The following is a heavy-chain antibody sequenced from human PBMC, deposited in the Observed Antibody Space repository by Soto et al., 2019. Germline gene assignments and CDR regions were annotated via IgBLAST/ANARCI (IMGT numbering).Heavy chain of an antibody. V-gene: IGHV1-69*13. CDR1: GGTFSSYA. D-gene: IGHD3-10*01. CDR2: IIPIFGTA. Sequence: ASVKVSCKASGGTFSSYAISWVRQAPGQGLEWMGGIIPIFGTANYAQKFQGRVTITADESTSTAYMELSSLRSEDTAVYYCARDISKLLLWFGEGRDGMDVWGQGTTVTVSS. J-gene: IGHJ6*02. CDR3: ARDISKLLLWFGEGRDGMDV.